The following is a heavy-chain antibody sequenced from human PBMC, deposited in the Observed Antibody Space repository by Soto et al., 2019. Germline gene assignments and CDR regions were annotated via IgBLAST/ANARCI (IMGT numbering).Heavy chain of an antibody. CDR3: AKDRSVRDRWRYFDY. D-gene: IGHD2-15*01. CDR2: ISYDGSNK. CDR1: GFTFSSYG. Sequence: QVQLVESGGGVVQPGRSLRLSCAASGFTFSSYGMHWVRQAPGKGLEWVAVISYDGSNKYYADSVKGRFTISRDNSKNTLYLQMNSLRAEDTAVYYCAKDRSVRDRWRYFDYWGQGTLVTVSS. J-gene: IGHJ4*02. V-gene: IGHV3-30*18.